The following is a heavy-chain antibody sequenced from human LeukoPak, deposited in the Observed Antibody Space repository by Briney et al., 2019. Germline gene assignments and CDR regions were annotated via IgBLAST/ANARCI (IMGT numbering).Heavy chain of an antibody. CDR2: IKQDGSEK. Sequence: GGSLRLSCAASRFTFSIYWMSWVRQAPGKGLEWVANIKQDGSEKYYVESVKGRFTISRDNSENTLYLQVNSLRAEDTALYYCAKGPDKSYYFYYMDVWGKGTTVTVSS. J-gene: IGHJ6*03. CDR3: AKGPDKSYYFYYMDV. V-gene: IGHV3-7*03. CDR1: RFTFSIYW. D-gene: IGHD3-9*01.